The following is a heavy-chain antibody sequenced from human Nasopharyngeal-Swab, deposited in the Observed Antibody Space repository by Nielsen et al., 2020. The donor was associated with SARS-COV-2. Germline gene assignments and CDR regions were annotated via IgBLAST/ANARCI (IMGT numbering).Heavy chain of an antibody. CDR3: ARDYSSSWSNYYYYGMDV. CDR1: GFTFSSYG. CDR2: IWYDGSNK. D-gene: IGHD6-13*01. V-gene: IGHV3-33*01. J-gene: IGHJ6*02. Sequence: GGSLRLSCAASGFTFSSYGMHWVRQAPGKGLEWVAVIWYDGSNKYYADSVKGRFTISRDNSKNTLYLQMNSLRAEDTAVYYCARDYSSSWSNYYYYGMDVWGQGTTVTVSS.